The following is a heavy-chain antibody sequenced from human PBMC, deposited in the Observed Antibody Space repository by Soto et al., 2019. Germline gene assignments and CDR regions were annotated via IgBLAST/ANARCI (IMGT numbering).Heavy chain of an antibody. Sequence: SVKVSCKASGGTFSSYAISWVRQAPGQGLEWMGGIIPIFGTANYAQKFQGRVTITADESTSTAYMELSSLRSEDTAVYYCARGYCSSTSCYAYYYYYMDVWGKGTTVTVSS. J-gene: IGHJ6*03. D-gene: IGHD2-2*01. CDR2: IIPIFGTA. CDR1: GGTFSSYA. CDR3: ARGYCSSTSCYAYYYYYMDV. V-gene: IGHV1-69*13.